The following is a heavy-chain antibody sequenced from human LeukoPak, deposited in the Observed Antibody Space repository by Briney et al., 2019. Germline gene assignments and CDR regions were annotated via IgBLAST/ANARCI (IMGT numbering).Heavy chain of an antibody. V-gene: IGHV3-23*01. CDR1: GFTFSSYA. J-gene: IGHJ4*02. CDR3: AKAGVVAKILYYFDY. D-gene: IGHD5-12*01. CDR2: ISGSGGST. Sequence: GGSLRLSCAASGFTFSSYAMSWVRQAPGKGLEWVSAISGSGGSTYYADSVKGRFTISRDNSKNTLYLQMNSLRAEDTAVYYCAKAGVVAKILYYFDYWGQGTLVTLSS.